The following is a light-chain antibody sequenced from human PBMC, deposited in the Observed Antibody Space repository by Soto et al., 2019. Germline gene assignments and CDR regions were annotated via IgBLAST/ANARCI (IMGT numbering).Light chain of an antibody. CDR2: GSS. Sequence: EVVLTQSPGTLSFSPGERATLSCRASQSVSNKYLAWYQQKPGQAPRLRIFGSSDRATGIPDRFSGSGSGTDLTLTISRLEPEDFAVYYCQQYGSSPPYTFGQGTKLEIK. V-gene: IGKV3-20*01. J-gene: IGKJ2*01. CDR1: QSVSNKY. CDR3: QQYGSSPPYT.